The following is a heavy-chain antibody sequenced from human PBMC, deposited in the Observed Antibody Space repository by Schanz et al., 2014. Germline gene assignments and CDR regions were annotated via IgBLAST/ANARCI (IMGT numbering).Heavy chain of an antibody. V-gene: IGHV3-23*01. CDR3: VKTDAGWRFDY. Sequence: VQLLESGGGVVQPGGSLRLSCATSGFTFTTFAMTWVRQAPGKGLEWVSGISDRGDGTNYGDSVRGRFTISRDNSRNTVYLQMNNVGVDDTATYYCVKTDAGWRFDYWGQGTLVIVSS. CDR1: GFTFTTFA. CDR2: ISDRGDGT. D-gene: IGHD6-19*01. J-gene: IGHJ4*02.